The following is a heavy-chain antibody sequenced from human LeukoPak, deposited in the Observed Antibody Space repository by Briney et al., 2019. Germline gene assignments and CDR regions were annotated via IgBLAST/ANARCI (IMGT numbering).Heavy chain of an antibody. CDR3: AKVTTVAWFDP. CDR2: ISGSGGST. V-gene: IGHV3-23*01. Sequence: GGSLRLSCAASGFTFSNYAMNWVRQAPGKGLEWVSAISGSGGSTYYADSVKGRFTISRDNSKNTLYLQMNSLRAEDTAVYYCAKVTTVAWFDPWGQGTLVTVSS. D-gene: IGHD4-23*01. CDR1: GFTFSNYA. J-gene: IGHJ5*02.